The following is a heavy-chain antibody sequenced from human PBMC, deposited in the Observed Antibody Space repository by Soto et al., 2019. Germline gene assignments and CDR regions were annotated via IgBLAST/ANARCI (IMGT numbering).Heavy chain of an antibody. V-gene: IGHV6-1*01. D-gene: IGHD3-3*01. Sequence: PLQTLSLTCAISGDSVSSNSAAWNWIRQSPSRGLEWLGRTYYRSKWYNDYAVSVKSRITINPDTSKNQFSLQLNSVSPEDTAVYYCAREYDFWSGYSYYYYGMDVWGQGTTVTVSS. CDR1: GDSVSSNSAA. J-gene: IGHJ6*02. CDR2: TYYRSKWYN. CDR3: AREYDFWSGYSYYYYGMDV.